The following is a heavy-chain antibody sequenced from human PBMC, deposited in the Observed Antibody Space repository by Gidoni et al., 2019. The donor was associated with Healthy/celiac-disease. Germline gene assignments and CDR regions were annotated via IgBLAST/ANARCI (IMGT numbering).Heavy chain of an antibody. CDR3: AKVLSSPYYDSSGAFDY. D-gene: IGHD3-22*01. CDR1: GFTFADYA. V-gene: IGHV3-9*01. J-gene: IGHJ4*02. CDR2: ISWNSGSI. Sequence: EVQLVESGGGLVQPGRSLRLSCAASGFTFADYAMHWVRQAPGKGLEWVSGISWNSGSIGSADSVKGRFTISRDNAKNSLYLQMNSLRAEDTALYCCAKVLSSPYYDSSGAFDYWGQGTLVTVSS.